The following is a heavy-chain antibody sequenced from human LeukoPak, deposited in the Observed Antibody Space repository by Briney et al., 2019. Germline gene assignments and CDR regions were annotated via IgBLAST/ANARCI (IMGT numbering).Heavy chain of an antibody. CDR2: IYTDDTTI. CDR1: GFTFSDHY. CDR3: ARGHFGLDY. V-gene: IGHV3-11*04. J-gene: IGHJ4*02. Sequence: GGSLRLSWLASGFTFSDHYMSWIRQAPGNVLEWVSYIYTDDTTIYYGDSVKGRFAISRDNARNTLYLQMNSLRAEDTAVYYCARGHFGLDYWGQGTLVTVSS. D-gene: IGHD2/OR15-2a*01.